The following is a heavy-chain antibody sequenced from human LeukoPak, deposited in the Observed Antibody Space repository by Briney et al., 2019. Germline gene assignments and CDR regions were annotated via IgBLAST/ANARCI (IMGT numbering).Heavy chain of an antibody. J-gene: IGHJ6*03. V-gene: IGHV1-2*02. CDR3: ARGPPWYYYYYMDV. CDR2: INPNSGGT. Sequence: GASVKVSCKASGYTFTGYYMHWVRQAPGQGLEWMGWINPNSGGTNYAQKFQGRVTMTRDTSISTAYMELSRLRSDDTAVYYCARGPPWYYYYYMDVWGKGTTVTVSS. CDR1: GYTFTGYY.